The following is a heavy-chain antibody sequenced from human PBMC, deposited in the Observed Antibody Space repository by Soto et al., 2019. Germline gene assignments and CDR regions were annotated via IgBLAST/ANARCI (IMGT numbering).Heavy chain of an antibody. J-gene: IGHJ6*02. CDR3: ARDLGYYGSGSYYSYGMDV. V-gene: IGHV4-59*01. D-gene: IGHD3-10*01. CDR2: VFYSGTT. CDR1: GGSINYYY. Sequence: SSETLSLTCTVSGGSINYYYWTWIRQPPGKGLEWLGYVFYSGTTHYNPSLKSRVTISLDTSKNQFSLKLSSVTAADTAVYYCARDLGYYGSGSYYSYGMDVWGQGTTVTVSS.